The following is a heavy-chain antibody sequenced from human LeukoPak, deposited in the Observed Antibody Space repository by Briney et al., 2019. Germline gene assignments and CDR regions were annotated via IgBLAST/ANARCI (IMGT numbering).Heavy chain of an antibody. D-gene: IGHD5-12*01. Sequence: SQTLSLTCAVSGGSITSGGSSWSWIRQPPGQGLEWIGYIYQSGSTYYNPSLESRVTISVDRSKSQFSLKLSSVTAADTAVYYCVRRGAYDSLDNWAQEPLVTVSS. CDR1: GGSITSGGSS. V-gene: IGHV4-30-2*01. CDR2: IYQSGST. CDR3: VRRGAYDSLDN. J-gene: IGHJ4*02.